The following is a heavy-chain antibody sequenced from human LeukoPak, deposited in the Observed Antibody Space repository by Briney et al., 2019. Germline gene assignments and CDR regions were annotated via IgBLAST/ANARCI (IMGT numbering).Heavy chain of an antibody. V-gene: IGHV4-38-2*02. D-gene: IGHD3-10*01. Sequence: SETLSLTCTVSGGSISSGYYWGWIRQPPGKGLEWIGSIYHSGSTYYNPSLKSRVTISVDTSKNQFSLKLSSVTAADTAVYYCARLGPGGHGEFDYWGQGTLVTVSS. J-gene: IGHJ4*02. CDR3: ARLGPGGHGEFDY. CDR2: IYHSGST. CDR1: GGSISSGYY.